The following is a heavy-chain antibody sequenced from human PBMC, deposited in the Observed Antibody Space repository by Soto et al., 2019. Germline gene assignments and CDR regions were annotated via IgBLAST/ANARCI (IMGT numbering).Heavy chain of an antibody. Sequence: EVQLVESGGGLVKPGGSLRLSCAASGFTFSSYSMNWVRQAPGKGLEWVSSISSSSSSYIYYADSVKGRFTISRDNAKNSLYLQMNSLRAEDTAVYYCARSDILTGYYPFNWFDPWGQGTLVTVSS. V-gene: IGHV3-21*01. CDR3: ARSDILTGYYPFNWFDP. J-gene: IGHJ5*02. CDR1: GFTFSSYS. D-gene: IGHD3-9*01. CDR2: ISSSSSSYI.